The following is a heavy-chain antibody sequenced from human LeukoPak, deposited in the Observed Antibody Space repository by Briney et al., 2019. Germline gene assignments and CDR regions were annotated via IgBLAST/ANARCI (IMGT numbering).Heavy chain of an antibody. V-gene: IGHV4-34*01. Sequence: SETLSLTCAVYGGSFSGYYWSWIRQPPGKGLEWTGEINHSGSTNYNPSLKSRVTISVDTSKNQFSLKLSSVTAADTAVYYCARVLVIDDILTGPPYFDYWGQGTLVTVSS. CDR3: ARVLVIDDILTGPPYFDY. CDR2: INHSGST. D-gene: IGHD3-9*01. CDR1: GGSFSGYY. J-gene: IGHJ4*02.